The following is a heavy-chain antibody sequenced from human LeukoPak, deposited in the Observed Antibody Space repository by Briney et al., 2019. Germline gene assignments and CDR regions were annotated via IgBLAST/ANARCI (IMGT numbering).Heavy chain of an antibody. Sequence: GGVPRLSCAASGFTFSSYEMNWVRQAPGKGLEWVSYISSSGSTIYYADSVKGRFTISRDNAKNSLYLQMNSLRAEDTAVYYCARRQYSGDYWGQGTLVTVSS. CDR1: GFTFSSYE. J-gene: IGHJ4*02. CDR2: ISSSGSTI. V-gene: IGHV3-48*03. CDR3: ARRQYSGDY. D-gene: IGHD5-12*01.